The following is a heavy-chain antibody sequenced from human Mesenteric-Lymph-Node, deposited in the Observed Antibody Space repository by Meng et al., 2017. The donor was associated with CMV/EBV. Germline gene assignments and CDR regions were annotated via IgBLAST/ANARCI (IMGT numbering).Heavy chain of an antibody. Sequence: SCPASGYPFTTSGIRWFPPAPGQAPEWMVCISPSTDITNFAQKFPGRLTMTTDTSPSTAYMALRGLRSADTAMYYCASDMSVSRHDHWGQGTLVTVSS. J-gene: IGHJ4*02. CDR2: ISPSTDIT. CDR3: ASDMSVSRHDH. V-gene: IGHV1-18*01. CDR1: GYPFTTSG.